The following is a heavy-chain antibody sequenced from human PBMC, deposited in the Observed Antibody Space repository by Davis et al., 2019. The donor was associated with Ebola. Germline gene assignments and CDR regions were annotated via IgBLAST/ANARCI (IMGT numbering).Heavy chain of an antibody. CDR2: IRSKAYGGTT. D-gene: IGHD5-18*01. J-gene: IGHJ4*02. Sequence: PGGSLRLSCTASGFTFGDYAMSWVRQAPGKGLEWVGFIRSKAYGGTTEYAASVKGRFTISRDDSKSIAYLQMNSLKTEDTAVYYCTRRGGGFGGYSYGFSFDYWGQGTLVTVSS. CDR3: TRRGGGFGGYSYGFSFDY. CDR1: GFTFGDYA. V-gene: IGHV3-49*04.